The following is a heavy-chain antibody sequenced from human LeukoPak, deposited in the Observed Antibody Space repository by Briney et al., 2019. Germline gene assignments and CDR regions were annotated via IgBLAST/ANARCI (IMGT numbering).Heavy chain of an antibody. CDR1: GDSVSSSSAA. CDR2: TYYRSKWYY. CDR3: VRGQELFDY. J-gene: IGHJ4*02. V-gene: IGHV6-1*01. Sequence: SQTLSLTCAISGDSVSSSSAAWTWIRQSPSRGLEWLGRTYYRSKWYYDYGVSVKSRITIIPDTSKNQFSLHLNSVTPDDTALYYCVRGQELFDYWGQGTLVTVSS. D-gene: IGHD1-7*01.